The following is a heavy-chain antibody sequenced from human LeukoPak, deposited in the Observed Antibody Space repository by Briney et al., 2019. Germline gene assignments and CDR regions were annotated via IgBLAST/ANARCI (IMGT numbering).Heavy chain of an antibody. J-gene: IGHJ6*04. CDR3: ARILRSPLTDV. Sequence: SETLSLTCAVYGGSFSGYYWSWIRQPPGKGLEWIGEINHSGSTNYNPSLKSRVTISVDTSKNQFSLKLSSVTAPDTAVYYCARILRSPLTDVWGKGTTVTVSS. CDR1: GGSFSGYY. CDR2: INHSGST. V-gene: IGHV4-34*01. D-gene: IGHD3-3*01.